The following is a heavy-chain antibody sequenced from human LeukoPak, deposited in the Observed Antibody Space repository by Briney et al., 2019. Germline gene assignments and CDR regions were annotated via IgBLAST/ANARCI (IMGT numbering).Heavy chain of an antibody. J-gene: IGHJ5*02. CDR2: INQSGST. V-gene: IGHV4-34*01. CDR3: ARGRNYFDSSGYNFVWFDP. Sequence: SETLSLTCAACGGSFSGVYWSWIRQPPGKGLEWIGEINQSGSTNYNPSLKSRLTISVDTSKRQFSLKLTSVTDADTAVYYCARGRNYFDSSGYNFVWFDPWGQGTLVTVSS. D-gene: IGHD3-22*01. CDR1: GGSFSGVY.